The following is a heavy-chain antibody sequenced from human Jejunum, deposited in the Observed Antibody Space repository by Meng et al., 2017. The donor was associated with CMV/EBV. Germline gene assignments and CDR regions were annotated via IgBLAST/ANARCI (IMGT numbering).Heavy chain of an antibody. CDR3: ATNTSGSHFGA. CDR2: VYYSGST. CDR1: GGPIVSTSYY. D-gene: IGHD6-19*01. J-gene: IGHJ4*02. V-gene: IGHV4-39*01. Sequence: TVSGGPIVSTSYYGGWIRQPPGRALEWIGSVYYSGSTHYNPSLKSRLTISVDTSRNQFYLTLDSVTAADTAVYYCATNTSGSHFGAWGQGTLVTVSS.